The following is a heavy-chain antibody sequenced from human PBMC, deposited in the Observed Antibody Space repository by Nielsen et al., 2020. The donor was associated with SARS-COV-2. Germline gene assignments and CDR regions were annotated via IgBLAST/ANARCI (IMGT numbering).Heavy chain of an antibody. D-gene: IGHD2-15*01. Sequence: GGSLRLSCAASGFTFSSYAMSWVRQAPGKGLEWVANIKQDGSEKYYVDSVKGRFTISRDNAKNSLYLQMNSLRAEDTAVYYCARDYIVVVVAATHYYYYGMDVWGQGTTVTVSS. CDR3: ARDYIVVVVAATHYYYYGMDV. CDR2: IKQDGSEK. V-gene: IGHV3-7*01. CDR1: GFTFSSYA. J-gene: IGHJ6*02.